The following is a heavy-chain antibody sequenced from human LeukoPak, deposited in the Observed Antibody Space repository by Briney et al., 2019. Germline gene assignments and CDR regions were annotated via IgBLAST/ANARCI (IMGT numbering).Heavy chain of an antibody. CDR1: GYTFTSYG. CDR2: ISAYNGIT. D-gene: IGHD6-13*01. V-gene: IGHV1-18*04. CDR3: ARDLGYSSSRGDSDY. J-gene: IGHJ4*02. Sequence: ASVKVSCKASGYTFTSYGISWVRQAPGQGLEWMGWISAYNGITNYAQKLQGRVTMTTDTSTSTAYMELRSLRSDDTAVYYCARDLGYSSSRGDSDYWGQGTLVTVSS.